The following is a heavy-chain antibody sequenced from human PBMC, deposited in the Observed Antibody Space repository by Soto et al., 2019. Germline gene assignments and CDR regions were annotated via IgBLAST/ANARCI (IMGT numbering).Heavy chain of an antibody. Sequence: SETLSLTCAVYGGSFSGYYWSWIRQPPGQGLEWIGKINHSGSTNYNPSLKSRVTISVDTSKNQFSLRLSSVTAADTAVYYCARSGGRSYYDFWSGYSPADPNYYYYGMDVWGQGTTVT. CDR2: INHSGST. CDR3: ARSGGRSYYDFWSGYSPADPNYYYYGMDV. J-gene: IGHJ6*02. D-gene: IGHD3-3*01. V-gene: IGHV4-34*01. CDR1: GGSFSGYY.